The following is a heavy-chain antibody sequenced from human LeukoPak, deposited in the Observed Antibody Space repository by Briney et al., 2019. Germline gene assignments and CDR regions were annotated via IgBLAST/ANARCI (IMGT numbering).Heavy chain of an antibody. Sequence: ASVKVSCKTSGYPFTKWEINWVRQAAGQGLEWLGWVHPDNGNTYYAQKFQGRVTMTEDTSTDTAYMELSSLRSEDTAVYYCATEGTRYYDILTGYYSGMDVWGQGTTVTVSS. CDR1: GYPFTKWE. CDR3: ATEGTRYYDILTGYYSGMDV. CDR2: VHPDNGNT. D-gene: IGHD3-9*01. V-gene: IGHV1-8*01. J-gene: IGHJ6*02.